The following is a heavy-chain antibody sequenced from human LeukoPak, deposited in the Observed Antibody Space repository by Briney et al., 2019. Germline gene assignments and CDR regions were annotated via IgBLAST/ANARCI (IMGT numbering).Heavy chain of an antibody. D-gene: IGHD3-10*01. J-gene: IGHJ4*02. V-gene: IGHV5-51*01. CDR2: IFPGDSDT. Sequence: GEALKISCNGSGYSFASYWIGWVRQRPGKGREWMGLIFPGDSDTRYSPSFQGQGTISADKSITTAYLQWSSLKASDTAMYYCAIGEVVVNPPFDYWGQGTLVTVSS. CDR1: GYSFASYW. CDR3: AIGEVVVNPPFDY.